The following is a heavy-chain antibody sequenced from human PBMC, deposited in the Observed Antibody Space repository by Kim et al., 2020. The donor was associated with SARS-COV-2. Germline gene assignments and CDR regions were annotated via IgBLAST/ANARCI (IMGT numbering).Heavy chain of an antibody. D-gene: IGHD4-17*01. CDR3: TTDLSLTRGTTVVTRYYFDY. Sequence: GGSLRLSCAASGFTFSNAWMSWVRQAPGKGLEWVGRIKSKTDGGTTDYAAPVKGRFTISRDDSKNTLYLQMNSLKTEDTAVYYCTTDLSLTRGTTVVTRYYFDYWGQGTLVTVSS. J-gene: IGHJ4*02. CDR2: IKSKTDGGTT. V-gene: IGHV3-15*01. CDR1: GFTFSNAW.